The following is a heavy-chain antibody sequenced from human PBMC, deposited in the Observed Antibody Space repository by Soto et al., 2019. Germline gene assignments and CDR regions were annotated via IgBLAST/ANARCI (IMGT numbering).Heavy chain of an antibody. D-gene: IGHD6-13*01. CDR3: AKEASIAAAGSTDY. CDR1: GFTFSGYG. V-gene: IGHV3-30*18. J-gene: IGHJ4*02. Sequence: GGSLRLSCAASGFTFSGYGMHWVRQPPGKGLEWVAAISFDGSSQYYADSVKGRFTISRDKSRSTLYLQMNSLRPEDTAVYYCAKEASIAAAGSTDYWGQGTLVTVSS. CDR2: ISFDGSSQ.